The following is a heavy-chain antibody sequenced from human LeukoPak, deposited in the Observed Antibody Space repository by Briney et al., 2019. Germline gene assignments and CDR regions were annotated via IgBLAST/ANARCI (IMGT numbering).Heavy chain of an antibody. CDR1: GFTVSSNY. CDR2: IYSGGST. D-gene: IGHD6-13*01. J-gene: IGHJ4*02. V-gene: IGHV3-66*01. Sequence: GGSLRLSCAASGFTVSSNYMSWVRQAPGKGLEWVSVIYSGGSTYYADSVKGRFTTSRDNSKNTLYLQMNSLRAEDTAVYYCARVGIEAAAGSFDYWGQGTLVTVSS. CDR3: ARVGIEAAAGSFDY.